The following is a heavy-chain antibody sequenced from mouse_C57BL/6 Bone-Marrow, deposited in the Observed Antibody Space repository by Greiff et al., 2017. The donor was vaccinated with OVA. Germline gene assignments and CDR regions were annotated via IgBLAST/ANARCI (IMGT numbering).Heavy chain of an antibody. D-gene: IGHD2-2*01. CDR2: IYPGDGDT. CDR3: ARWGYDDGFAY. V-gene: IGHV1-80*01. Sequence: QVQLQQSGAELVKPGASVKISCKASGCAFSSYWMNWVKQRPGKGLEWIGQIYPGDGDTNYNGKFKGKATLTADKSSSTAYMQLSSLTSEDSAVYFCARWGYDDGFAYWGQGTLVTVSA. CDR1: GCAFSSYW. J-gene: IGHJ3*01.